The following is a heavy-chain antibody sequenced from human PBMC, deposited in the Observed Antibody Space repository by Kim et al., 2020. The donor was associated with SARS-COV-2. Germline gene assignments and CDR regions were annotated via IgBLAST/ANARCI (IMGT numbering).Heavy chain of an antibody. Sequence: SVKVSCKASGGTFSSYAISWVRQAPGQGLEWMGGIIPIFGTANYAQKFQGRVTITADESTSTAYMELSSLRSEDTAVYYCARGGTIAAAGIFDYWGQGTLVTVSS. J-gene: IGHJ4*02. CDR3: ARGGTIAAAGIFDY. CDR1: GGTFSSYA. V-gene: IGHV1-69*13. CDR2: IIPIFGTA. D-gene: IGHD6-13*01.